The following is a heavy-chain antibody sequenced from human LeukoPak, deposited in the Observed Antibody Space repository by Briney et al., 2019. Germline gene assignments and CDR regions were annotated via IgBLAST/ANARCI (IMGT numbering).Heavy chain of an antibody. CDR3: ARDSVPAAIGLGVDY. CDR1: GGSISSSSYY. CDR2: IYYSGST. J-gene: IGHJ4*02. V-gene: IGHV4-39*07. Sequence: SETLSLTCTVSGGSISSSSYYWGWIRQPPGKGLEWIGSIYYSGSTYYNPSLKSRVTISVDTSKNQFSLKLSSVTAADTAVYYCARDSVPAAIGLGVDYWGQGTLVTVSS. D-gene: IGHD2-2*02.